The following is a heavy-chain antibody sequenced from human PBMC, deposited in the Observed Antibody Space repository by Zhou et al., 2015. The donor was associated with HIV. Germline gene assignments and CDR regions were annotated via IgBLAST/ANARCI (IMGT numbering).Heavy chain of an antibody. CDR1: GFSFSSHP. V-gene: IGHV3-48*01. D-gene: IGHD1-26*01. J-gene: IGHJ4*02. CDR2: ITRSSGTK. CDR3: VKDSEWELLGYYFDY. Sequence: EVQLVESGGGLVKPGRSLRLSCTASGFSFSSHPMNWVRQAPGKGLEWISYITRSSGTKYYADSVRGRFTISRDNSKNTLYLQMTRLRTEDTALYYCVKDSEWELLGYYFDYWGQGALVTVSS.